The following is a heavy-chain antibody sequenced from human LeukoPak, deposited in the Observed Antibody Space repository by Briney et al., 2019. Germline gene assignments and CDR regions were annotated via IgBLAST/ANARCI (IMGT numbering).Heavy chain of an antibody. D-gene: IGHD4-17*01. V-gene: IGHV3-74*01. Sequence: GGSLRLSCAASGFTFSSYWMHWVRQAPGKGLVWVSRINSDGSSTSYADSVKGRFTISRDNAKNTLYLQMNSLRAEDTAVYYCVRGWTTVTTTDYYGMDVWGQGTTVTVSS. CDR1: GFTFSSYW. CDR3: VRGWTTVTTTDYYGMDV. CDR2: INSDGSST. J-gene: IGHJ6*02.